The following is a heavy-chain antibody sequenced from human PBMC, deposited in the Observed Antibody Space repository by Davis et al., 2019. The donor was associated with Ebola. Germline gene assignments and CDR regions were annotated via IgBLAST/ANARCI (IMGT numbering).Heavy chain of an antibody. CDR3: ARGRFEWYFDY. CDR2: IYSGGST. CDR1: GFTVSSNY. J-gene: IGHJ4*02. V-gene: IGHV3-53*01. Sequence: GESLKISCAASGFTVSSNYMSWVRQAPGKGLEWVSVIYSGGSTYYADSVKGRFTISRDNSKNTLYLQMNSLRAEDTAVYYCARGRFEWYFDYWGQGTLVTVSS. D-gene: IGHD3-9*01.